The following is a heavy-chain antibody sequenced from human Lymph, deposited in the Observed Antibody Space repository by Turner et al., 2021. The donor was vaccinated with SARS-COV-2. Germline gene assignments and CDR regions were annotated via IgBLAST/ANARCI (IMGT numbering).Heavy chain of an antibody. J-gene: IGHJ4*02. CDR3: ARPKSGSYFSPFDY. Sequence: QVQLVESGGGVVQPGRSLSLSCAASGFTFSSYAMYWVRQAPGKGLEWVAVISYDGSNKYYADSVKSRFTISRDNSKNTLYLQMNSLRAEDTAVYYCARPKSGSYFSPFDYWGQGTLVTVSS. CDR1: GFTFSSYA. D-gene: IGHD1-26*01. CDR2: ISYDGSNK. V-gene: IGHV3-30-3*01.